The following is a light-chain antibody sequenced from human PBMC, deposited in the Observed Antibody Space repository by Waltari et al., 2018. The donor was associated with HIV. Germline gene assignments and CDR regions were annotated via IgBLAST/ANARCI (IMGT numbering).Light chain of an antibody. CDR1: TSNVGSNF. V-gene: IGLV1-47*01. CDR3: ATWDASLGGSYV. J-gene: IGLJ1*01. CDR2: RGK. Sequence: QSVLTQPPSASGTPGQRVTISCSGTTSNVGSNFVSWYQQLPGTAPKLLIYRGKRRPSGVLARFSVSKSGASVSRAISGLRSEDEGDYYCATWDASLGGSYVFGTGTTVSVL.